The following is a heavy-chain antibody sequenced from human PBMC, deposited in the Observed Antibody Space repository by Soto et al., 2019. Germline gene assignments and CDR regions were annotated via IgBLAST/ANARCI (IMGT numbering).Heavy chain of an antibody. V-gene: IGHV1-3*01. Sequence: ASVKVSCKASGYTFSTYGMHWVRQAPGQSLEWMGWLNGGTGQTRYSQRFQDRVIITRETSASTGYMEVSSLRSEDTAVYYCARGKGMEENYFYYGLDIWGQGTTVTVSS. CDR2: LNGGTGQT. CDR3: ARGKGMEENYFYYGLDI. D-gene: IGHD1-1*01. CDR1: GYTFSTYG. J-gene: IGHJ6*02.